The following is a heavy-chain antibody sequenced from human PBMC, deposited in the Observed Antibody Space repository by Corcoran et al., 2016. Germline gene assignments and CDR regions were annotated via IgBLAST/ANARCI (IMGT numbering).Heavy chain of an antibody. D-gene: IGHD3-22*01. CDR3: GKEKLSRITVRVGVEMVDY. V-gene: IGHV3-30*18. Sequence: QVQLVESGGGVVQPGRSLRLSCVASGFTFSSSGMHWLRQAPGKGLEWVAIISYDGSNTYYADSVKGRFTISRDNSKNTLYLQMNSLRPEDTAVYYCGKEKLSRITVRVGVEMVDYWGQGTLVTVSS. CDR1: GFTFSSSG. CDR2: ISYDGSNT. J-gene: IGHJ4*02.